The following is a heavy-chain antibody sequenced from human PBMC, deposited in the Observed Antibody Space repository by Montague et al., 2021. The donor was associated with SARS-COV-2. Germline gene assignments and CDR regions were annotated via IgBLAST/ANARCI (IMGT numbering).Heavy chain of an antibody. J-gene: IGHJ6*02. D-gene: IGHD3-3*01. CDR3: ASGKYYDFWSGYYSHDYVSGRAV. Sequence: SETLSLTCTVSGGSISSYYWSWIRQSAGKELEWIGRIHTSGSTDYNPSLNSRVTMSVDTSKNQFSLKLCSVTAADTAVYYCASGKYYDFWSGYYSHDYVSGRAVWGQGTTVTVSS. CDR1: GGSISSYY. CDR2: IHTSGST. V-gene: IGHV4-4*07.